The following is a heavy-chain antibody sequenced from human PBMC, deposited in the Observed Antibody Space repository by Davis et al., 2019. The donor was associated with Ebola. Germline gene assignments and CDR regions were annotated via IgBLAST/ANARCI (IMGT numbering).Heavy chain of an antibody. V-gene: IGHV3-7*01. CDR1: GFTFSSYW. Sequence: GGSLRLSCAASGFTFSSYWMSWVRQAPGKGLEWVANIKQDGSETYYVDSVKGRFTISRDNAKNSLYLQMNSLRAEDTAVYYCARDIVVVPAAIHRYYYYGMDVWGQGTTVTVSS. CDR2: IKQDGSET. CDR3: ARDIVVVPAAIHRYYYYGMDV. D-gene: IGHD2-2*01. J-gene: IGHJ6*02.